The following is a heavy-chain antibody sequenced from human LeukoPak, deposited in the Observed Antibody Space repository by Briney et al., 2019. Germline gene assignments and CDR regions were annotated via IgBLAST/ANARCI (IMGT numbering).Heavy chain of an antibody. V-gene: IGHV5-51*01. J-gene: IGHJ4*02. D-gene: IGHD3-9*01. CDR2: FNPADSDT. CDR3: TRREDDTCYSDY. CDR1: GYIFTTYW. Sequence: GDSLKISCKASGYIFTTYWIAWVRQMHGKGLEWMGIFNPADSDTRYSPSFQGQVTISADKSISTAYLQWSSLKASDSAMYYCTRREDDTCYSDYWGQGTLVTVSS.